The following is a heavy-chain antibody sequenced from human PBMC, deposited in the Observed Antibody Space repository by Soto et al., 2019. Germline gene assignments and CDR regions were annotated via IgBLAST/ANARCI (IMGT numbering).Heavy chain of an antibody. CDR1: GFSLSNARMG. CDR3: ARIPYSSSSFYYYGMDV. V-gene: IGHV2-26*01. D-gene: IGHD6-6*01. J-gene: IGHJ6*02. Sequence: SGPTLVNPTETLTLTCTVSGFSLSNARMGVSWIRQPPGKALEWLAHIFSNDEKSYSTSLKSRLTISKDTSKSQVVLTMTNMGPVDTATYYCARIPYSSSSFYYYGMDVWGQGTTVTVS. CDR2: IFSNDEK.